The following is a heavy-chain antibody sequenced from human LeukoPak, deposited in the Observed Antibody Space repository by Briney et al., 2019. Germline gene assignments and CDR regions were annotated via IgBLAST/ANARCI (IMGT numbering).Heavy chain of an antibody. CDR3: ARLAYDYVWGSYRRNPDYFDY. Sequence: ASVKVSCKASGYTFTSYYMHWVRQAPGQGLEWMGIINPSGGSTSYAQKFQGRVTMTRDTSTSTVYMELSSLRSEDTAVYYCARLAYDYVWGSYRRNPDYFDYWGQGTLVTVSS. J-gene: IGHJ4*02. D-gene: IGHD3-16*02. V-gene: IGHV1-46*01. CDR1: GYTFTSYY. CDR2: INPSGGST.